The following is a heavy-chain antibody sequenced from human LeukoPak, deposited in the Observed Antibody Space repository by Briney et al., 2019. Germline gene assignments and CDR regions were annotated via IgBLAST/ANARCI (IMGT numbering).Heavy chain of an antibody. CDR3: ARVGYYDSSGYGGRYFDY. D-gene: IGHD3-22*01. J-gene: IGHJ4*02. Sequence: GGSLRLSCAASGFTVSSNYMSWVRQAPGKGLEWVSVIYSGGSTYYADSVKGRFTISRDNSKNTLYLQMNSLRAEDTAVYYCARVGYYDSSGYGGRYFDYWGQGTLVTVSS. CDR2: IYSGGST. CDR1: GFTVSSNY. V-gene: IGHV3-53*01.